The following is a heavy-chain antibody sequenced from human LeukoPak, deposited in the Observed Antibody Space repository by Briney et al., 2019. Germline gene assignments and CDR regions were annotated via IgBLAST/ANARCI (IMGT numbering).Heavy chain of an antibody. D-gene: IGHD3-22*01. CDR3: ARGYYDSSGYWNWFDP. CDR2: IYSSGSI. V-gene: IGHV4-4*07. CDR1: GGSISSYY. Sequence: SETLSLTCTVSGGSISSYYWSWIRQPAGKGLEWIGRIYSSGSINYNPSLKSRVTMSVDTSKNQFSLKLSSVTAADTAVYYCARGYYDSSGYWNWFDPWGQGTLVTVSS. J-gene: IGHJ5*02.